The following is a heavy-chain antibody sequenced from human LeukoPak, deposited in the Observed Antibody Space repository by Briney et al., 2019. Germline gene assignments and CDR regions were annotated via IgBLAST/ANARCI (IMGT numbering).Heavy chain of an antibody. V-gene: IGHV3-53*04. CDR3: AGSGVGATTFDY. CDR2: IYSGGST. Sequence: GGSLRLSCAASGFTVSSNYMSWGRQAPGKGLEWVSVIYSGGSTYYADSVKGRFTISRHNSKNTLYLQMNSLGAEDTAVYYCAGSGVGATTFDYWGQGTLVTVSS. D-gene: IGHD1-26*01. CDR1: GFTVSSNY. J-gene: IGHJ4*02.